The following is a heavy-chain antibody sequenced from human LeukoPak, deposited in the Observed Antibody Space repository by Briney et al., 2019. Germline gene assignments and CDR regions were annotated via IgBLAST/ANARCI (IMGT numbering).Heavy chain of an antibody. J-gene: IGHJ4*02. CDR2: ISAYNGNT. Sequence: GASVKVSCKASGGTFSSYAISWVRQAPGQGLEWMGWISAYNGNTNYAQKLQGRVTMTTDTSTTTAYMELRSLRSDDTAVYYCARDWGGLMVYAMRLRHWDSDFDYWGQGTLVTVSS. D-gene: IGHD2-8*01. CDR1: GGTFSSYA. V-gene: IGHV1-18*01. CDR3: ARDWGGLMVYAMRLRHWDSDFDY.